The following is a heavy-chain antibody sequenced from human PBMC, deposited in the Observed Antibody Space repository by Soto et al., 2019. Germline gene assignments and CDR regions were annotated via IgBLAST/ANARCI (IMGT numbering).Heavy chain of an antibody. Sequence: GGSLRLSCAASGLSISNFGMHWVRQAPGKGLEWVAVISYDGSNKYYADSVKGRFTISRDNSKNTLYVQMNSLRAEDTAVYYCAKDSGGKYADYPDYWGQGTLVTVSS. V-gene: IGHV3-30*18. CDR3: AKDSGGKYADYPDY. CDR2: ISYDGSNK. J-gene: IGHJ4*02. CDR1: GLSISNFG. D-gene: IGHD2-2*01.